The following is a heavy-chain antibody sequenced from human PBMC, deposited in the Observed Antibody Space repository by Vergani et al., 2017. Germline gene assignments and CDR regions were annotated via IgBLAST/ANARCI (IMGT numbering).Heavy chain of an antibody. CDR2: IRSKAYGGTT. V-gene: IGHV3-49*05. Sequence: EVQLVESGGGLVKPGRSLRLSCTASGFTFGDYAMSWFRQAPGKGLEWVGFIRSKAYGGTTEYAASVKGRFTISRDDSKSIAYLQMNSLKTEDTAVYYCTRGAGGSYYDAFDIWGQGTMVTVSS. J-gene: IGHJ3*02. CDR3: TRGAGGSYYDAFDI. D-gene: IGHD1-26*01. CDR1: GFTFGDYA.